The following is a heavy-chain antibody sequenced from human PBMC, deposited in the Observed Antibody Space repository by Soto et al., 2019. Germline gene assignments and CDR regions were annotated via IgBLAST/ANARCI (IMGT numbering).Heavy chain of an antibody. Sequence: QVQLVESGGGVVQPGRSLRLSCAASGFTFSSYGMHWVRQAPGKGLEWVAVIWYDGSNKYYADSVKGRFTISRDNSKNTLYLQMNSLRAENTAVYYCARADGDYIDYWGQGTLVTVSS. V-gene: IGHV3-33*01. CDR2: IWYDGSNK. D-gene: IGHD4-17*01. CDR1: GFTFSSYG. CDR3: ARADGDYIDY. J-gene: IGHJ4*02.